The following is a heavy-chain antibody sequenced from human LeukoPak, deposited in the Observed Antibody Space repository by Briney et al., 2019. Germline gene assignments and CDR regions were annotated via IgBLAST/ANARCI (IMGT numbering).Heavy chain of an antibody. J-gene: IGHJ4*02. CDR1: GYSFTSYW. D-gene: IGHD6-13*01. CDR3: ARRVGSSWYVVDY. V-gene: IGHV5-51*01. CDR2: IYPGDSDT. Sequence: GESLKISSKGSGYSFTSYWIGWVRQMPGKGLEWMGTIYPGDSDTRYSPSFQGQVTFSADKSISTAYLQWSSLKASDTAMYYCARRVGSSWYVVDYWGQGTLVTVSS.